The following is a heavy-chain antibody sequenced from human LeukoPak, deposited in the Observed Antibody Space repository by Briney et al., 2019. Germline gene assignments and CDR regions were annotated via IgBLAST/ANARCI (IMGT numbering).Heavy chain of an antibody. V-gene: IGHV4-34*01. Sequence: PSETLSLTCAVYGGSFSGYYWSWIRQPPGKGLEWIGEINHSGSTNYNPSLKSRVTISVDTSKNQFSLKLSSVAAADTAVYYCARDNQAHYYDSSGSFGYFDYWGQGTLVTVSS. CDR2: INHSGST. CDR3: ARDNQAHYYDSSGSFGYFDY. D-gene: IGHD3-22*01. J-gene: IGHJ4*02. CDR1: GGSFSGYY.